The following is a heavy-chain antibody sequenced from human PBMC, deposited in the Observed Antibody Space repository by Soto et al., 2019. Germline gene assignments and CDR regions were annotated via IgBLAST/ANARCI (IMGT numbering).Heavy chain of an antibody. Sequence: QVQLQELGPGLVKPSETLSLTCTVSGVSITSYYWSWIRQPAGKGLEWIGRIYSSGSTNYNPCLKSRVTMSIDTSKNQFSLKLSSVTAADTAVYYCACLYNWNGWSDYWGQGTLVTVSS. J-gene: IGHJ4*02. V-gene: IGHV4-4*07. CDR3: ACLYNWNGWSDY. CDR1: GVSITSYY. D-gene: IGHD1-20*01. CDR2: IYSSGST.